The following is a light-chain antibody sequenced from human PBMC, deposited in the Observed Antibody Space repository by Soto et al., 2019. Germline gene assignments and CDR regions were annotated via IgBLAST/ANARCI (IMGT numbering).Light chain of an antibody. CDR1: QGITNY. V-gene: IGKV1-9*01. J-gene: IGKJ5*01. CDR2: SAY. CDR3: QQLKSYPIT. Sequence: IPLPQSASSLSASLGDRVTITCRASQGITNYLAWYQQKQGKAPKPLIYSAYTLQSGVPSRFSGSGSGTDFTLTISSLQTEDFVTYYCQQLKSYPITFGQGTRLEIK.